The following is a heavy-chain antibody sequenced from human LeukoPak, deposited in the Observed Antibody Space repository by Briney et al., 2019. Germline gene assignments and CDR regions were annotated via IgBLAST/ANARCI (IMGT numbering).Heavy chain of an antibody. CDR2: IYSTGSG. J-gene: IGHJ3*02. D-gene: IGHD6-19*01. CDR1: GGSFTSYY. CDR3: ARARYVSAWYAFDI. Sequence: PSEPLSLSCTVSGGSFTSYYRSWVRQPPGKGLEWIGYIYSTGSGNNSPSLRRRVTMSVDTSKNRFSLRLNSVTAADTAVYYCARARYVSAWYAFDIWGQGTVVTVSS. V-gene: IGHV4-59*01.